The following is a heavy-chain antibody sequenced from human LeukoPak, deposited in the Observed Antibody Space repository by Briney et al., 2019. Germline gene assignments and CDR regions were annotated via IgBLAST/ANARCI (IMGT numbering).Heavy chain of an antibody. V-gene: IGHV3-66*01. CDR1: GFTVSSNY. CDR3: AAKWLLRRY. Sequence: GGSLRLSCTASGFTVSSNYMTWVRQAPGKGLECVSLIHSGGTTSYADSVKGRFTISRDNSKNTLYLQMNSLRVEDTAVYYCAAKWLLRRYWCQGTLVTVSS. D-gene: IGHD3-22*01. J-gene: IGHJ4*02. CDR2: IHSGGTT.